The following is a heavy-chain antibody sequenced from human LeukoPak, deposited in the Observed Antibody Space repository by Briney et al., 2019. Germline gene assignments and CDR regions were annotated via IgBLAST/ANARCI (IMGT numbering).Heavy chain of an antibody. CDR2: IRASGGST. D-gene: IGHD6-25*01. CDR1: GFTFSSYA. V-gene: IGHV3-23*01. CDR3: AKYSTRRGSFDY. Sequence: GGSLRLSCAASGFTFSSYAMSWFRQDPGKGLEWGSVIRASGGSTYYAESVEGGFTISRDNSKNTLYLQLNSLRDEDTAVYYCAKYSTRRGSFDYWGQGTLVTVSS. J-gene: IGHJ4*02.